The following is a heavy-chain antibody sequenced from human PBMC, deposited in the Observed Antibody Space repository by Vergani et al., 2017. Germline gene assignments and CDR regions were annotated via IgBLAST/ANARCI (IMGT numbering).Heavy chain of an antibody. V-gene: IGHV3-21*01. CDR2: ISSSSSYI. Sequence: EVQLVESGGGLVKPGGSLRLSCAASGFTFSSYSMNWVRQAPGKGLEWVSSISSSSSYIYYADSVKGRFTISRDNAKNSLYLQMNSLRAEDTAVDYCARVEGYCSSTSCYIWDYYYYYMDVWGKGTTVTVSS. D-gene: IGHD2-2*02. J-gene: IGHJ6*03. CDR1: GFTFSSYS. CDR3: ARVEGYCSSTSCYIWDYYYYYMDV.